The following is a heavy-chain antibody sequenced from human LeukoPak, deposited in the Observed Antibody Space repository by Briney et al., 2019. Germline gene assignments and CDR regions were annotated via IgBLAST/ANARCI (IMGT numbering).Heavy chain of an antibody. CDR2: INHSGST. Sequence: PSETLSLTCAVYGGSFSGYYWSWIRQPPGKGLEWIGEINHSGSTNYNPSLKSRVTISVDTSKNQFSLKLSSVTAADTAVYYCARYGAYYGSGSYYKRQYNWFDPWGQGTLVTVSS. V-gene: IGHV4-34*01. J-gene: IGHJ5*02. CDR1: GGSFSGYY. CDR3: ARYGAYYGSGSYYKRQYNWFDP. D-gene: IGHD3-10*01.